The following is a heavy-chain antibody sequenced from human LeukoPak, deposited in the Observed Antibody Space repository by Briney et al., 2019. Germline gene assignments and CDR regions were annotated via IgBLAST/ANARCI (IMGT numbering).Heavy chain of an antibody. CDR1: GYTFTSYG. CDR3: APVGAVAGDDAFDI. Sequence: GASVKVSCKASGYTFTSYGISWVRQAPGQGLEWMGWISAYNGNTNYAQKLQGRVTMTTDTSTSTAYMELRSLRSDDTAVYYCAPVGAVAGDDAFDIWGQGTMVTVSS. V-gene: IGHV1-18*01. D-gene: IGHD6-19*01. CDR2: ISAYNGNT. J-gene: IGHJ3*02.